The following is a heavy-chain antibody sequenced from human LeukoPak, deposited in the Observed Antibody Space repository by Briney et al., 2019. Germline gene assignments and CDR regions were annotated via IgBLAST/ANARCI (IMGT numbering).Heavy chain of an antibody. D-gene: IGHD2-8*01. Sequence: SETLSLTCTVSGGSISSYYWSWIRQPPGKGLEWIGYIYYSGSTNYNPSLTSRVTISVDTSKNQFSLKLSSVTAADTAVYYCARGEGVGWYFDLWGRGTLVTVSS. CDR1: GGSISSYY. CDR3: ARGEGVGWYFDL. J-gene: IGHJ2*01. V-gene: IGHV4-59*01. CDR2: IYYSGST.